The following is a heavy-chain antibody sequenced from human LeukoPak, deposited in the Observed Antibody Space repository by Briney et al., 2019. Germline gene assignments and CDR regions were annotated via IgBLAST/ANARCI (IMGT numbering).Heavy chain of an antibody. CDR3: AREVGYCSGGSCYSYFDY. D-gene: IGHD2-15*01. Sequence: SATLSLTCTASGRSISSYYWRWIRQPPGQGLEWIGCIYYSGSTNYNASLTTRVTISVDTSKNQFSLKLSSVTAADTAVYYCAREVGYCSGGSCYSYFDYWGQGTLVTVSS. CDR2: IYYSGST. CDR1: GRSISSYY. V-gene: IGHV4-59*01. J-gene: IGHJ4*02.